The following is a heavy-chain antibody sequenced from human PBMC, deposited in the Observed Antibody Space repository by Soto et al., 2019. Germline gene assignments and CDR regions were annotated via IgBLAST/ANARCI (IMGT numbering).Heavy chain of an antibody. V-gene: IGHV4-4*07. CDR3: ARGPYCGDECYFAH. D-gene: IGHD2-21*01. CDR2: IYNRGTI. J-gene: IGHJ5*02. CDR1: GGSISSYY. Sequence: QVHLQETGPGLVKPSETLSLTCSVFGGSISSYYWSWIRQPAGKGLEWIGRIYNRGTINYNPSLESRVTMSVDPSKNQISLKLSSATAADTAIYYCARGPYCGDECYFAHLGQGTLVTVSS.